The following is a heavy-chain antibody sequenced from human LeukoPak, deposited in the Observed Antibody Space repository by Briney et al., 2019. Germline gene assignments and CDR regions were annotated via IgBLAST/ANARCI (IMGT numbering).Heavy chain of an antibody. J-gene: IGHJ3*02. CDR2: IYSDGST. Sequence: GGSLRLSCEASGFTVRSNYMAWVRQAPGKGLEWVSVIYSDGSTYYGDSLKGRFTISRDNFRNTLNLQMNSLRTEDTAVYYCARALAPTLPVILPGAFDIWGQGTMVTVAS. CDR3: ARALAPTLPVILPGAFDI. D-gene: IGHD3-22*01. V-gene: IGHV3-66*01. CDR1: GFTVRSNY.